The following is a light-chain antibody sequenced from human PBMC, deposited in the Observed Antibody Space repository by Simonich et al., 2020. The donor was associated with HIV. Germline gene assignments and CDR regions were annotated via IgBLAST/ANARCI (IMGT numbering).Light chain of an antibody. CDR2: CAY. CDR3: QQYYSTPLT. V-gene: IGKV4-1*01. CDR1: QSVLHTSNNKNY. Sequence: DIVVTQSPDSLPVSLGERATINCKSSQSVLHTSNNKNYLAWYQQKPGQPPKLLIYCAYTRESGVPDRFRGSGSGTLFTLTISSLQAEDVAVYYCQQYYSTPLTFGGGTKVEIK. J-gene: IGKJ4*01.